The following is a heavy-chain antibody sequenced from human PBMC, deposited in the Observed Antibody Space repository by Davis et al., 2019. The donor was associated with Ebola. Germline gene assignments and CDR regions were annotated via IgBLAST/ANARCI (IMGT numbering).Heavy chain of an antibody. CDR3: AKKIPGNNPFDS. D-gene: IGHD1-14*01. CDR1: GFTFSSYW. V-gene: IGHV3-7*03. Sequence: GESLKISCAASGFTFSSYWMSWVRQAPGKGLEWVANIKQDGSEKYYVDSVKGRFTISRDNSMNMLYLQMNSLRADDTAVYYCAKKIPGNNPFDSWGQGTLVTVSS. CDR2: IKQDGSEK. J-gene: IGHJ4*02.